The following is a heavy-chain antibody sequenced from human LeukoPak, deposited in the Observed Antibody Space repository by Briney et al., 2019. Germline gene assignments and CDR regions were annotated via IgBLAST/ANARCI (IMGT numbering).Heavy chain of an antibody. V-gene: IGHV4-59*12. J-gene: IGHJ5*02. CDR1: GGSISTYY. CDR3: ARERRRNWFDP. Sequence: SETLSLTCTVSGGSISTYYWSWIRQPPGKGLEWIGYIYYSGSTNYNPSLKSRVTMSVDTSKNQFSLKLSSVTAADTAVYYCARERRRNWFDPWGQGTLVTVSS. D-gene: IGHD6-25*01. CDR2: IYYSGST.